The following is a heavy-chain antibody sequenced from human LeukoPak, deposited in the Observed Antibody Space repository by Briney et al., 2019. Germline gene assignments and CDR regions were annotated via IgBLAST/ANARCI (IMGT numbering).Heavy chain of an antibody. Sequence: PGGSLRLSCAVSGFTASTHHMAWVPQAPGKGLEWVSVRQPGNVSYYADSVTGRFTTSTDSSKNTLFLQMRDLRAEDTALYYCARERDYATYFDYWGQGTLVIVSS. D-gene: IGHD2-8*01. CDR1: GFTASTHH. CDR3: ARERDYATYFDY. V-gene: IGHV3-53*01. CDR2: RQPGNVS. J-gene: IGHJ4*02.